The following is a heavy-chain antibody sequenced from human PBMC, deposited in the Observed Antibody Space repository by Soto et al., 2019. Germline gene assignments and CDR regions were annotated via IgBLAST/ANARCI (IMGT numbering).Heavy chain of an antibody. CDR1: GFTFSSYA. V-gene: IGHV3-23*01. D-gene: IGHD3-22*01. Sequence: GGSLRLSCAASGFTFSSYAMSWVRQAPGKGLEWVSAISGSGGSTYYADSVKGRFTISRDNSKNTLYLQMNSLRAEDTAVYYCAKDLFDYYDSSGSIDYWGQGTLVTVSS. CDR3: AKDLFDYYDSSGSIDY. CDR2: ISGSGGST. J-gene: IGHJ4*02.